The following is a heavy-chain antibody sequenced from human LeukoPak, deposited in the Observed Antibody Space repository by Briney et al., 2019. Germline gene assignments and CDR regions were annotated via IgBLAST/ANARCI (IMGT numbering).Heavy chain of an antibody. CDR1: GFTFDDYA. CDR2: NSWDGGST. D-gene: IGHD3-10*02. Sequence: GGSLRLSCAASGFTFDDYAMHWVRQAPGKGLEWVSLNSWDGGSTYYADSVKGRFTISRDNAKNSLYLQMNSLRAEDTAVYYCAELGITMIGGVWGKGTTVTISS. V-gene: IGHV3-43D*03. J-gene: IGHJ6*04. CDR3: AELGITMIGGV.